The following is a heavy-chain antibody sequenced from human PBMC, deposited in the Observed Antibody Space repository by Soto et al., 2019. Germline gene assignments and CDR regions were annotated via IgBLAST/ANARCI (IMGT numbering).Heavy chain of an antibody. CDR3: ARGGSYSSSWSWFDP. J-gene: IGHJ5*02. Sequence: SETLSLTCAVSGGSISSGGYSWSWIRQPPGKGLEWIGYIYHSGSTYYNPSLKSRVTISVDRSKYQFSLKLSSVTAADTAVYYCARGGSYSSSWSWFDPWGQGTLVTVS. V-gene: IGHV4-30-2*01. CDR1: GGSISSGGYS. D-gene: IGHD6-13*01. CDR2: IYHSGST.